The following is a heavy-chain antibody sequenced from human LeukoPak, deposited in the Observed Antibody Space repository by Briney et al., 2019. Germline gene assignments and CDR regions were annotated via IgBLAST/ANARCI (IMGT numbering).Heavy chain of an antibody. CDR3: ARELWFGEFQGRFDP. CDR2: IYTSGST. V-gene: IGHV4-61*02. J-gene: IGHJ5*02. Sequence: SSQTLSLTCTVSGGSISSGTYYWSWIRQPAGKGLEWIGRIYTSGSTNYNPSLKSRVTISVDTSKNQFSLRLNSVTAADTAVYYCARELWFGEFQGRFDPWGQGTLVTVSS. CDR1: GGSISSGTYY. D-gene: IGHD3-10*01.